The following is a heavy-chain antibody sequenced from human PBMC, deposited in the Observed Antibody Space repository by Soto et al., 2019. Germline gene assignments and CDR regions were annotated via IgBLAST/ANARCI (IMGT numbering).Heavy chain of an antibody. J-gene: IGHJ6*02. CDR1: GGSISSGDYY. Sequence: SETLSLTCTVSGGSISSGDYYWSWIRQPPGKGLEWIGYIYYSGSTYYNPSLKSRVTISVDTSKNQFSLKLSSVAAADTAVYYCARLPAAMEETITKLYKPYYYGMDVWGHGTTVTVSS. D-gene: IGHD2-2*01. CDR2: IYYSGST. CDR3: ARLPAAMEETITKLYKPYYYGMDV. V-gene: IGHV4-30-4*01.